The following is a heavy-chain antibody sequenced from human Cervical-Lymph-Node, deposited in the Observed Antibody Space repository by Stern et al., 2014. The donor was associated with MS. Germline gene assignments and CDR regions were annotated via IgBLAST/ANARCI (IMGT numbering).Heavy chain of an antibody. CDR2: ISYDGSNA. J-gene: IGHJ4*02. CDR3: AKDRGMIVVVTYSLDS. V-gene: IGHV3-30*18. CDR1: GFSFSSYG. Sequence: DQLVESGGIVVQPGRSLRLSCVASGFSFSSYGMHWVRQAPGKGLEWVAGISYDGSNAYYADTVKGRFTISRDNSKNTLYLQLNSLRAEDTAVYFCAKDRGMIVVVTYSLDSWGQGTLVTVSS. D-gene: IGHD3-22*01.